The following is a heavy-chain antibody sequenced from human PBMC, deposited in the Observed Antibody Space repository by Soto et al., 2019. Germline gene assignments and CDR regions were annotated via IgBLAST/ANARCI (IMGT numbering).Heavy chain of an antibody. Sequence: GESLKISCKGSGYSFTSYWTSWVRQMPGKGLEWMGRIDPSDSYTNYSPSFQGHVTISADKSISTAYLQWSSLKASDTAMYYCAGTTVTENYYYGMDVWGQGTTVTVSS. D-gene: IGHD4-4*01. CDR3: AGTTVTENYYYGMDV. CDR2: IDPSDSYT. CDR1: GYSFTSYW. V-gene: IGHV5-10-1*01. J-gene: IGHJ6*02.